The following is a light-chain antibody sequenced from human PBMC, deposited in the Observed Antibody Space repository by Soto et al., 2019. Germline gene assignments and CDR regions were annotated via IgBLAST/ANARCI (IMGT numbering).Light chain of an antibody. CDR1: QSVLYSSNNKNY. Sequence: DIVMTQSPDSLAVSLGERATINSKSSQSVLYSSNNKNYLAWYQQKPGQPPKLLIYWASTRESGVPDRFSGSGSGTDFTLTISSLQAEDVAVYYCQQYYDAPQNFGQGTKVEIK. J-gene: IGKJ1*01. CDR2: WAS. V-gene: IGKV4-1*01. CDR3: QQYYDAPQN.